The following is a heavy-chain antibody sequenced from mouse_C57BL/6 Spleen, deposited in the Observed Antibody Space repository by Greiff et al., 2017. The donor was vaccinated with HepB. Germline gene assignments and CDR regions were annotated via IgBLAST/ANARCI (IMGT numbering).Heavy chain of an antibody. CDR3: ARGWEDYFDY. CDR2: IDPSDSET. Sequence: QVQLHQPGAELVRPGSSVKLSCKASGYTFTSYWMHWVKQRPIQGLEWIGNIDPSDSETHYNQKFKDKATLTVDKSSSTAYMQLSSLTSEDSAVYYCARGWEDYFDYWGQGTTLTVSS. J-gene: IGHJ2*01. D-gene: IGHD1-1*02. CDR1: GYTFTSYW. V-gene: IGHV1-52*01.